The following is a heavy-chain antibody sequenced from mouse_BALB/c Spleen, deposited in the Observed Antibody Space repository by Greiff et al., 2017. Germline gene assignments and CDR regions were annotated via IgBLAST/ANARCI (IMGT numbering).Heavy chain of an antibody. Sequence: VQLQQSGAELAKPGASVKMSCKASGYTFTSYWMHWVKQRPGQGLEWIGYINPSTGYTEYNQKFKDKATLTADKSSSTAYMQLSSLTSEDSAVYYCARWARRDFDYWGQGTTLTVSS. V-gene: IGHV1-7*01. CDR1: GYTFTSYW. CDR3: ARWARRDFDY. J-gene: IGHJ2*01. D-gene: IGHD2-12*01. CDR2: INPSTGYT.